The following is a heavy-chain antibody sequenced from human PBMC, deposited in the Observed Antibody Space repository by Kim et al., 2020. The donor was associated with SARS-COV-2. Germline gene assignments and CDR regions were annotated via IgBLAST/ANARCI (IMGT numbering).Heavy chain of an antibody. CDR2: T. Sequence: TKTYQKFQGRVTITRETSASTAYMELSSLRSEDTAVYYCARTTKGATWLDYWGQGTLVTVSS. CDR3: ARTTKGATWLDY. D-gene: IGHD1-1*01. J-gene: IGHJ4*02. V-gene: IGHV1-3*01.